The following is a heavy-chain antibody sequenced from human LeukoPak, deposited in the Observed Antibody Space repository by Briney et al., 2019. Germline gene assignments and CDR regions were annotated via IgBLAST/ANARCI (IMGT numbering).Heavy chain of an antibody. CDR3: AKGLRGNYDH. CDR1: GFTFNNYA. D-gene: IGHD1-26*01. Sequence: GSLRLFCSASGFTFNNYAMAWVRQAPEKGVEWVSSITDNGFNTYYADSVKGRFTISRDNSKNTLYLQMNSLRAEDTALYYCAKGLRGNYDHWGQGTLVTVSS. CDR2: ITDNGFNT. V-gene: IGHV3-23*01. J-gene: IGHJ5*02.